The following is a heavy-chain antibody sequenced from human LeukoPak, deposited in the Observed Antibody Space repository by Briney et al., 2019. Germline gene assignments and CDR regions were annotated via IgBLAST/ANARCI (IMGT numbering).Heavy chain of an antibody. CDR2: ISGYNGHT. CDR3: ARDKDLGAVAGTFDS. Sequence: ASVKVSCKASGYTFTSYDINWVRQATGQGLEWMGWISGYNGHTKYAQKFQGRVTMTTDTSTSTAYMELTSLTFDDTAVYYCARDKDLGAVAGTFDSWGQGTLVPVSS. J-gene: IGHJ4*02. V-gene: IGHV1-18*01. CDR1: GYTFTSYD. D-gene: IGHD6-13*01.